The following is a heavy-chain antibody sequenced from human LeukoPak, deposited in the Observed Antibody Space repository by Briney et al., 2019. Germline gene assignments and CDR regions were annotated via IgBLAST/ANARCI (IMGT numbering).Heavy chain of an antibody. CDR3: ARRTGYYDGFDY. Sequence: SETLSLTCAVSGYSISSGYYWGWIRQPPGKGLEWIGTIYHSGSTNYNPSLKSRVTISLDTSKNQFSLKLSSVTAADTAVFYCARRTGYYDGFDYWGQGTLVTVSS. CDR1: GYSISSGYY. CDR2: IYHSGST. V-gene: IGHV4-38-2*01. J-gene: IGHJ4*02. D-gene: IGHD3/OR15-3a*01.